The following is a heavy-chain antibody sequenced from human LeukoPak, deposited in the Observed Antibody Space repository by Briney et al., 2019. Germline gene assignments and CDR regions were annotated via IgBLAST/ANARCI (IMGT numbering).Heavy chain of an antibody. CDR1: GYTLTELS. CDR2: FDPEDGET. Sequence: ASVKVCCKVSGYTLTELSMHWVRQAPGKGLEWMGGFDPEDGETIYAQKFQGRVTMTEDTSTDTAYMELSSLRSEDTAVYYCATEMSVYSSGWYFDLWGRGTLVTVSS. D-gene: IGHD6-19*01. CDR3: ATEMSVYSSGWYFDL. V-gene: IGHV1-24*01. J-gene: IGHJ2*01.